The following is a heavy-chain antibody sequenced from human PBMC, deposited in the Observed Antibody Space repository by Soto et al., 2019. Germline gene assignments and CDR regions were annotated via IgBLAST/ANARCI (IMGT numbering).Heavy chain of an antibody. CDR2: IHYSGGT. CDR1: GDSVTISDYY. D-gene: IGHD3-22*01. J-gene: IGHJ4*02. CDR3: AAHDSGGYYAEY. Sequence: QLQLQESGPGLVKPSETLSLTCTVSGDSVTISDYYWGWIRQPPGKGLEGIGSIHYSGGTYYNPSLKSRVTISGDTSKKQFSLKLTSVTAADAAVYYCAAHDSGGYYAEYWGQGTLVTVSA. V-gene: IGHV4-39*01.